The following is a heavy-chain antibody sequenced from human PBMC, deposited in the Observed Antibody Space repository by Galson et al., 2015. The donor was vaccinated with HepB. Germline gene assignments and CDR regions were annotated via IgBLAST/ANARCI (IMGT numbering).Heavy chain of an antibody. CDR1: GFTFSSYA. CDR2: ISGSGGST. J-gene: IGHJ3*02. D-gene: IGHD3-9*01. V-gene: IGHV3-23*01. Sequence: SLRLSCAASGFTFSSYAMSWVRQAPGKGLEWVSAISGSGGSTYYADSVKGRFTISRDNSKNTLYLQMNSLRAEDTAVYYCAKDCYDIYDILTGPGAFDIWGQGTMVTVSS. CDR3: AKDCYDIYDILTGPGAFDI.